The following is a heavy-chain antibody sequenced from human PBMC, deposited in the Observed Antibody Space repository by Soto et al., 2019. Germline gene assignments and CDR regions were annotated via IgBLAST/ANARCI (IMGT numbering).Heavy chain of an antibody. CDR1: GGSFSGYY. D-gene: IGHD4-17*01. J-gene: IGHJ5*02. V-gene: IGHV4-34*01. CDR2: INHSGST. CDR3: ARGKPTVVTRWFAP. Sequence: QVQLQQWGAGLLKPSETLSLTCAVYGGSFSGYYWSWIRQPPGKGLEWIGEINHSGSTNYNPSLKRRVTISVDTSKNQFSLKLSSVTAAGTAVYYCARGKPTVVTRWFAPWGQGTLVTVSS.